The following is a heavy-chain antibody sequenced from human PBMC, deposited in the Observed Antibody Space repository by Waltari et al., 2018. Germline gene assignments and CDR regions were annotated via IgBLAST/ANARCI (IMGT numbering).Heavy chain of an antibody. V-gene: IGHV1-2*06. D-gene: IGHD4-4*01. Sequence: QVQLVQSGAEVKKPGASVKVSCKASGYTFTGYYMHWVRQAPGQGLEWMGRINPNSGGTNYAQKFQGRVTMTRDTSISTAYMELSRLRSDDTAVYYCARDRVQYAPYYYYYGMDVWGQGTTVTVSS. J-gene: IGHJ6*02. CDR2: INPNSGGT. CDR1: GYTFTGYY. CDR3: ARDRVQYAPYYYYYGMDV.